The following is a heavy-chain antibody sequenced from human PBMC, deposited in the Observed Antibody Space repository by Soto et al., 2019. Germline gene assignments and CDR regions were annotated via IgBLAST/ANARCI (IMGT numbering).Heavy chain of an antibody. D-gene: IGHD3-10*01. J-gene: IGHJ6*03. V-gene: IGHV3-21*01. Sequence: PGGSLRLSCAASGFTFSSYSMNWVRQAPGKGLEWVSSISSSSSYIYYADSVKGRFTISRDNAKNSLYLQMNSLRAEDTAVYYCARGPRLLWFGSYYMDVWGKGTTVTVS. CDR1: GFTFSSYS. CDR2: ISSSSSYI. CDR3: ARGPRLLWFGSYYMDV.